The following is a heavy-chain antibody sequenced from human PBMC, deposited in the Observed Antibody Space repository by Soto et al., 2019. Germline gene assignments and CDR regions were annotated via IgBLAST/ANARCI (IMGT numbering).Heavy chain of an antibody. CDR3: ARDWVDTAIQGHYYYYYGMGV. D-gene: IGHD5-18*01. CDR2: INPNSGGT. V-gene: IGHV1-2*02. CDR1: GYTFAGYY. Sequence: ASVKVSCKASGYTFAGYYMHWVRQAPGQGLEWMGWINPNSGGTNYAQKFQGRVTMTRDTSISTAYMELSRLRSDDTAVYYCARDWVDTAIQGHYYYYYGMGVWGQGTTVTVSS. J-gene: IGHJ6*02.